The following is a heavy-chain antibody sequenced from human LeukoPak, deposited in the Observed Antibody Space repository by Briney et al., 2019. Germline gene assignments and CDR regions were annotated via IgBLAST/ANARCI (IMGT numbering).Heavy chain of an antibody. CDR2: INGVNGNT. J-gene: IGHJ4*02. CDR3: AGTGPLRYDSRDYYSFNY. Sequence: ASVTVSCKASGYTFTGYGIHWVRQAPGQRLEWMGWINGVNGNTRYSQKFQGRLTITRDTSASSVYMEVTSLRSEDTAVLFCAGTGPLRYDSRDYYSFNYWGQGTLVTVSS. CDR1: GYTFTGYG. V-gene: IGHV1-3*01. D-gene: IGHD3-22*01.